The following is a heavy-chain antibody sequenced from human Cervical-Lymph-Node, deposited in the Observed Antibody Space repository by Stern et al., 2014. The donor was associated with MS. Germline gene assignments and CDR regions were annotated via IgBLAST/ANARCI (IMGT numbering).Heavy chain of an antibody. Sequence: VQLVQSGAEVKKPGESLKISCKGSGYSFPNYWIGWVRQMPGKGLEYMGIIYPGASEARYSPSFQGQVTFSADKSTDTAYLQWNSLKVSDTAMYYCARGSGRDFFDYWGQGALVTVSP. J-gene: IGHJ4*02. CDR2: IYPGASEA. D-gene: IGHD3-3*01. CDR3: ARGSGRDFFDY. V-gene: IGHV5-51*01. CDR1: GYSFPNYW.